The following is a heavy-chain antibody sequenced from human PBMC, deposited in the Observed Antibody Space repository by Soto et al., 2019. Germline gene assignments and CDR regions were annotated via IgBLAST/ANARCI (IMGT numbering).Heavy chain of an antibody. V-gene: IGHV3-23*01. D-gene: IGHD1-7*01. CDR1: GFTFSSYA. CDR2: IIGSGGST. Sequence: EVQLLESGGGLVQPGGSLRLSCAASGFTFSSYAMSWVRQAPGKGLEWVSAIIGSGGSTYYADSVKARFTISRDNSKSTLYLQMDSMRAEDTATYDRAKDPMYYWNYYFVDWGQGTLVAVSS. CDR3: AKDPMYYWNYYFVD. J-gene: IGHJ4*02.